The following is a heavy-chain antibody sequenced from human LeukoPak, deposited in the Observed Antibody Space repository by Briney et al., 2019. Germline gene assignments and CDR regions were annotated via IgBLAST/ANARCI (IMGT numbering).Heavy chain of an antibody. V-gene: IGHV1-8*01. CDR2: MNPNSGNT. D-gene: IGHD5-24*01. CDR3: GRGLRWRWLQSYFDY. Sequence: ASVTVSCKASGYTFTSYDINWVRQATGQGLEWMGWMNPNSGNTGYAQKFQGRGTMTRNTSISTAYMELSSLRSEDTAVYYCGRGLRWRWLQSYFDYWGQGTLVTVSS. J-gene: IGHJ4*02. CDR1: GYTFTSYD.